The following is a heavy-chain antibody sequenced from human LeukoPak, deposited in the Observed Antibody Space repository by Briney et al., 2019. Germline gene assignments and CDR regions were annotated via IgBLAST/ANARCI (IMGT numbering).Heavy chain of an antibody. J-gene: IGHJ3*02. CDR2: IYYSGST. CDR1: GVSISSYY. CDR3: ARVVVAVGDFWSGYAFDI. V-gene: IGHV4-59*01. D-gene: IGHD3-3*01. Sequence: SETLSLTCTVSGVSISSYYWSWIRQPPGKGLEWIGYIYYSGSTNYNPSLKSRVTISVDTSKNQFSLKLSSVTAADTAVYYCARVVVAVGDFWSGYAFDIWGQGTMVTVSS.